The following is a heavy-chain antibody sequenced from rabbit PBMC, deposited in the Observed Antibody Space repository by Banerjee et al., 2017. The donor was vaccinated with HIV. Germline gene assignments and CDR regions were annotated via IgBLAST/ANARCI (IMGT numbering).Heavy chain of an antibody. CDR2: ISDVSGDT. D-gene: IGHD1-1*01. Sequence: YEEAGGDLVKPGASLTLSCTASGFSFSNKAVMCWVRQAPGKGLEWIACISDVSGDTYYATWAKGRFTISQTSSTTVTLQMTSLTAADTATYFCARGLDYGSISGYALWGQGTLVTV. V-gene: IGHV1S40*01. J-gene: IGHJ4*01. CDR3: ARGLDYGSISGYAL. CDR1: GFSFSNKAV.